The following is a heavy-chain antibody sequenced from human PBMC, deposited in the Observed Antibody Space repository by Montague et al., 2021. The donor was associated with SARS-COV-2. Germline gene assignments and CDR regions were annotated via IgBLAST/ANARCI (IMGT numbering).Heavy chain of an antibody. CDR2: TYYGSSWNT. J-gene: IGHJ3*02. CDR1: GDSVPRHNPA. CDR3: ARGWNYAFDI. D-gene: IGHD1-7*01. V-gene: IGHV6-1*01. Sequence: CAISGDSVPRHNPAWNWIRQSPSRGLEWLGRTYYGSSWNTDYAVSVKSRITISPDTSKNQFSLHLNSVTPEDTAVYYCARGWNYAFDIWSQGTMVTVSS.